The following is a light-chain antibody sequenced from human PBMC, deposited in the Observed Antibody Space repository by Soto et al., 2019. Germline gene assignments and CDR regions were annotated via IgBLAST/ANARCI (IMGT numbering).Light chain of an antibody. V-gene: IGKV3-11*01. J-gene: IGKJ1*01. Sequence: EIVLTHSPATLSLSPRERATLSCRASQSVSSYLAWYQQKPGQAPRLLIYDASNRATGIPARFSGSGSGTDFTLTISILEPEDFAVYYCQQRSDWSWTFGQGTKVDI. CDR2: DAS. CDR1: QSVSSY. CDR3: QQRSDWSWT.